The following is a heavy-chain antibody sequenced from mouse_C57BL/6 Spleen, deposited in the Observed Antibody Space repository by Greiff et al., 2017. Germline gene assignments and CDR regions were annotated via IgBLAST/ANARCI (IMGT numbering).Heavy chain of an antibody. CDR3: ARGNDYAWFAY. V-gene: IGHV1-80*01. J-gene: IGHJ3*01. Sequence: QVQLKESGAELVKPGASVKISCKASGYAFSSYWMNWVKQRPGKGLEWIGQIYPGDGDTNYNGKFKGKATLTADKSSSTAYMQLSSLTSEDSAVYFCARGNDYAWFAYWGQGTLVTVSA. D-gene: IGHD2-4*01. CDR2: IYPGDGDT. CDR1: GYAFSSYW.